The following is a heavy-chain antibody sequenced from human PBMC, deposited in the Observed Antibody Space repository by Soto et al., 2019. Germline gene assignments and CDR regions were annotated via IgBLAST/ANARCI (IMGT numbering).Heavy chain of an antibody. V-gene: IGHV4-30-4*01. CDR1: GGSISSGDYY. J-gene: IGHJ6*02. D-gene: IGHD3-3*01. CDR2: IYYSGST. Sequence: QVQLQESGPGLVKPSQTLSLTCTVSGGSISSGDYYWSWIRQPPGKGLEWIGYIYYSGSTYYNPSLKSRVTISVDTSKNQFSLKLSSVTAADTAVYYCARDRSRITIFGVVTADYYGMDVWGQGTTVTVSS. CDR3: ARDRSRITIFGVVTADYYGMDV.